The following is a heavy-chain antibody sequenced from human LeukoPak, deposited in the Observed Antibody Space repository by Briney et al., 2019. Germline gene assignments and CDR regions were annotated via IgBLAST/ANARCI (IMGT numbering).Heavy chain of an antibody. J-gene: IGHJ4*02. CDR2: ITTSATT. CDR3: AGVGDYHPFDY. Sequence: PSETLSLTCTVSVGSICRYYWSCIPRSAGKGLELIGRITTSATTNDNPSPQSRVTISIDHCKNQFSLQMSRVTTADPAVYYCAGVGDYHPFDYWGQGALFTVSS. D-gene: IGHD4-17*01. CDR1: VGSICRYY. V-gene: IGHV4-4*07.